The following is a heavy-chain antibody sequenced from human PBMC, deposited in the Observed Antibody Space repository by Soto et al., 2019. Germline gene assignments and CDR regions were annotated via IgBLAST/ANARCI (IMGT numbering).Heavy chain of an antibody. D-gene: IGHD2-8*01. Sequence: ASVKVSCTASGGTFSSYAISWVRQAPGQRLEWMGWINAGNGNTKYSQKFQGRVTITRDTSASTAYMELSSLRSEDTAVYYCARDRWYNWFDPWGQGTLVTVSS. CDR2: INAGNGNT. J-gene: IGHJ5*02. V-gene: IGHV1-3*01. CDR3: ARDRWYNWFDP. CDR1: GGTFSSYA.